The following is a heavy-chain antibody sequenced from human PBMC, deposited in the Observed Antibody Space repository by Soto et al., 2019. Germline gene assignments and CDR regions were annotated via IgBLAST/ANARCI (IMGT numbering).Heavy chain of an antibody. V-gene: IGHV4-31*03. D-gene: IGHD5-18*01. CDR3: ARGGYSYDSTFDY. Sequence: QVQLQESGPGLVKPSQTLSLTCTVSGGSISSGGYYWSWIRQHPGKGLEWIGYIYYRGSTYYNPSLDSRVTISVDTSKNQFSLKLSSVTAADTAVYYCARGGYSYDSTFDYWGQGTLVTVSS. CDR2: IYYRGST. J-gene: IGHJ4*02. CDR1: GGSISSGGYY.